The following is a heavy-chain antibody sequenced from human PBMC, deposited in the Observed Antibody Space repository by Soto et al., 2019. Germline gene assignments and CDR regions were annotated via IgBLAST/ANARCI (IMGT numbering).Heavy chain of an antibody. Sequence: SETLSLTCAVYGESFSNHDCTWIRQSPWKGLEWVGEINYSGITRYNWSLGSRVTISVDTSKNQFSLMVTSVTAEDTAVYYCARGVVYTDVRLAYGMDVCGQRTTVTLCS. D-gene: IGHD3-22*01. V-gene: IGHV4-34*01. CDR3: ARGVVYTDVRLAYGMDV. CDR2: INYSGIT. CDR1: GESFSNHD. J-gene: IGHJ6*02.